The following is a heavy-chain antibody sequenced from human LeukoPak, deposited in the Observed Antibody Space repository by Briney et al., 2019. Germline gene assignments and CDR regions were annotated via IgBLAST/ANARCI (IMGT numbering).Heavy chain of an antibody. CDR1: GFTFSDHY. Sequence: GGSLRLSCAASGFTFSDHYMDWVRQAPGKGLEWIGRSKSKACNYITQYAAFVQGRLTISRDNSKNSLYLQINSLKTEDTAVYYCARDSSGQGDYWGQGTLVTVSS. CDR3: ARDSSGQGDY. D-gene: IGHD3-22*01. J-gene: IGHJ4*02. CDR2: SKSKACNYIT. V-gene: IGHV3-72*01.